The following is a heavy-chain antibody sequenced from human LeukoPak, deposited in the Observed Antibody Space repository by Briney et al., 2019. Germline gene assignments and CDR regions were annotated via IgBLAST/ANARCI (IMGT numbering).Heavy chain of an antibody. Sequence: SETLSLTCTVSGGSISSGGYYWSWIRQHPGKGLEWIGYIYYSGSTYYNPSLKSRVTISVDTSKNQFSLKLSSVTAADTAVYYCASRIAGSYYYGSGSYYGGDYWGQGTLVTVSS. CDR2: IYYSGST. CDR1: GGSISSGGYY. J-gene: IGHJ4*02. CDR3: ASRIAGSYYYGSGSYYGGDY. D-gene: IGHD3-10*01. V-gene: IGHV4-31*03.